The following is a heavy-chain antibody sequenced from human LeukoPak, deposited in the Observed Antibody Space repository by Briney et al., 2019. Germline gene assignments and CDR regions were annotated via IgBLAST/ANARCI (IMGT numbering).Heavy chain of an antibody. CDR2: INPNSGGT. CDR3: ARRHGSGRVGFDY. J-gene: IGHJ4*02. CDR1: GYTFTGYY. V-gene: IGHV1-2*02. Sequence: ASVKVSCKASGYTFTGYYMHWVRQVPGQGLEWMGWINPNSGGTNYAQKFQGRVTMTRDTSITTAYMELSSLRSDDTAVYYCARRHGSGRVGFDYWGQGTLVTVSS. D-gene: IGHD3-10*01.